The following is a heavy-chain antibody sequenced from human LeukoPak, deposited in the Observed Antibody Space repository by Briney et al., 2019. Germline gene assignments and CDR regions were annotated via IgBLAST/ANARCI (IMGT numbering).Heavy chain of an antibody. CDR1: GFSFSSHW. J-gene: IGHJ3*02. CDR2: ISDDGSYT. Sequence: GGSLRLSCAASGFSFSSHWVHWVRQAPGKGLVWVSRISDDGSYTSNVDSVKGRFTISRDNVNNMLYLHMNSLRAEDTAVYYCVRVLAPTLLVLLPGAFEMWGQGTMVTVSS. V-gene: IGHV3-74*01. CDR3: VRVLAPTLLVLLPGAFEM. D-gene: IGHD3-10*01.